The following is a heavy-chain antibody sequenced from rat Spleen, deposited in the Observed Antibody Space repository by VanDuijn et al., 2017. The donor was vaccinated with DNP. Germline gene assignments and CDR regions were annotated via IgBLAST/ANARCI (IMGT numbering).Heavy chain of an antibody. D-gene: IGHD5-1*01. Sequence: EVQLVESGGGLVQPGRSMKLSCAASGFTFSTFPMAWVRQAATKGLEWVASISTNGGSTYYRDSVKGRFTISRDNAKSTLYLQMNSLRSEDTATYYCKVGARYWGQGVMVTVSS. V-gene: IGHV5-46*01. J-gene: IGHJ2*01. CDR1: GFTFSTFP. CDR3: KVGARY. CDR2: ISTNGGST.